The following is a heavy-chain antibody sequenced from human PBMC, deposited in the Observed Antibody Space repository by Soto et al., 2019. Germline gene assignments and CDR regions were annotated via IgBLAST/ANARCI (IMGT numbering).Heavy chain of an antibody. V-gene: IGHV4-4*02. CDR2: IYHSGVT. Sequence: SETLSLTCAVSGGSIISNNWWSFVRQPPGKGLEWIGEIYHSGVTNYNPSLKSRVTISVDKSKIQFSLKLSSLTAADTAVYYCARISAYHFDYWGQGTLVTVSS. J-gene: IGHJ4*02. CDR3: ARISAYHFDY. CDR1: GGSIISNNW. D-gene: IGHD3-16*01.